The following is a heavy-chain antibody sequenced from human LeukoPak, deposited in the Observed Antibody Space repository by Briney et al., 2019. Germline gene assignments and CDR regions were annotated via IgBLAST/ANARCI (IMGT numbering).Heavy chain of an antibody. CDR2: ISGSGGST. CDR3: AKDLGYSGAGSFDY. J-gene: IGHJ4*02. D-gene: IGHD1-26*01. V-gene: IGHV3-23*01. CDR1: GFTFSSYA. Sequence: PWGSLRLSCAASGFTFSSYAMSWVRQAPGKGLEWVSAISGSGGSTYYADSVKGRFTISRDNSKNTLYLQMNSLRAEDTAVYYCAKDLGYSGAGSFDYWGQGTLVTVSS.